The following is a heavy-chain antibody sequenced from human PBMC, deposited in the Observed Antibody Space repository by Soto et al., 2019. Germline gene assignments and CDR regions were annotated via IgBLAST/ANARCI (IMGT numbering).Heavy chain of an antibody. CDR1: GFTFSAYN. J-gene: IGHJ4*02. Sequence: PGGSLRLSCAASGFTFSAYNIYWVRQAPGKGLEWVSFISSTGTYLNYAASLKGRFTISRANANSSVFLQMDNLSAEDTAVYYCARQLHCGELSLGFWGQGTLVTVSS. D-gene: IGHD3-10*01. CDR3: ARQLHCGELSLGF. V-gene: IGHV3-21*01. CDR2: ISSTGTYL.